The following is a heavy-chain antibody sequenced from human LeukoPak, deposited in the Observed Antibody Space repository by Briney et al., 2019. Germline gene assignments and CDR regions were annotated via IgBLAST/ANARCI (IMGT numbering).Heavy chain of an antibody. CDR2: INPNSGGT. Sequence: ASVKVSCKASGYAFTGYYLHWVRQAPGQGLEWMGWINPNSGGTNYAQKFQGRVTMTRDTSISTAYMDLSRLRTDDTAVYYCARLQYYFDYWGQGTLVTVSS. CDR1: GYAFTGYY. CDR3: ARLQYYFDY. V-gene: IGHV1-2*02. J-gene: IGHJ4*02.